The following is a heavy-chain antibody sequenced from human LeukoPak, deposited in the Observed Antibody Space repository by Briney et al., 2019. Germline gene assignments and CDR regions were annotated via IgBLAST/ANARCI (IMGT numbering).Heavy chain of an antibody. V-gene: IGHV4-39*01. CDR1: GDSINTGDDY. D-gene: IGHD5-12*01. CDR3: ARHRLATIRAPFDH. CDR2: IHYSGTT. Sequence: SETLSLTCTVSGDSINTGDDYWGWIRQPPGRGLEWIGTIHYSGTTYYNPSLKSRVSISVETSKNHFSLKVTSVTAADTAVYFCARHRLATIRAPFDHWGQGALVTVSS. J-gene: IGHJ4*02.